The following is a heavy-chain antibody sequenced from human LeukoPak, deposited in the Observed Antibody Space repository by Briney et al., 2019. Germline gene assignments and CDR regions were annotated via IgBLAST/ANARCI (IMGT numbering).Heavy chain of an antibody. CDR3: ARTYYDFWSGYDFQH. Sequence: SETLSLTCTVSGGSIISYYWSWIRQPAGKGLEWIGRIYTSGSTNYNPSLKSRVTMSVDTSKNQFSLKLSSVTAADTAVYYCARTYYDFWSGYDFQHWGQGTLVTVSS. CDR2: IYTSGST. D-gene: IGHD3-3*01. V-gene: IGHV4-4*07. CDR1: GGSIISYY. J-gene: IGHJ1*01.